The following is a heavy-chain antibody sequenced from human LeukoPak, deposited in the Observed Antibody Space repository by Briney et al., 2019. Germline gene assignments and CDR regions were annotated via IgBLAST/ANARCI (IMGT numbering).Heavy chain of an antibody. J-gene: IGHJ4*02. Sequence: GGSLRLSCAASGFTFSSYLMNWVRQASGKGLEWVSSISTSSSYIYYADSVKGRFTISRDNAKNSLYLQMNSLRAEDTAVYYCARDHCSGGSCYSRPFDYWGQGTLVTVSS. D-gene: IGHD2-15*01. CDR1: GFTFSSYL. CDR3: ARDHCSGGSCYSRPFDY. CDR2: ISTSSSYI. V-gene: IGHV3-21*01.